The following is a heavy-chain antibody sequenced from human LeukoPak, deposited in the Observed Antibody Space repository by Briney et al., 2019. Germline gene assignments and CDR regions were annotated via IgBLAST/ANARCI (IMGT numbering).Heavy chain of an antibody. CDR1: GFTFSDSW. D-gene: IGHD7-27*01. Sequence: PGGSLRLSCAASGFTFSDSWMHWVRQAPGKGLVWVSRIHPDGSTTDYADSVQGRFIVSRDNAKNTLYLQMHSLRAEDTAVYYCTKDYWGPDYWGQGTLVTASS. CDR2: IHPDGSTT. J-gene: IGHJ4*02. V-gene: IGHV3-74*01. CDR3: TKDYWGPDY.